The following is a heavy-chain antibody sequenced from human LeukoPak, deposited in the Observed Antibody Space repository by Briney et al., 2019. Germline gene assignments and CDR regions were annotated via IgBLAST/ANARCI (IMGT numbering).Heavy chain of an antibody. V-gene: IGHV4-30-4*08. CDR2: IYYSGST. CDR1: GGSISSGDYY. D-gene: IGHD2-2*01. Sequence: SQTLSLTCTVSGGSISSGDYYWSWIRQPPRKGLEWIGYIYYSGSTYYNPSLKSRVTISVDTSKNQFSPKLSSVTAADTAVYYCARGPGSIGYCSSTSCYDYFDFWGQGTLVTVSS. J-gene: IGHJ4*02. CDR3: ARGPGSIGYCSSTSCYDYFDF.